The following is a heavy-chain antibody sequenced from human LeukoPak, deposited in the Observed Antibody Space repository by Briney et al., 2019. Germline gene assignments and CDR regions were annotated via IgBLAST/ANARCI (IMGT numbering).Heavy chain of an antibody. CDR1: GFAFNKYW. V-gene: IGHV3-74*01. Sequence: GGSLRLSCATSGFAFNKYWMHWVRQTPGKGLVWVSRINGDGSTTSYADSVKGGFTISRDNAKNTLYLQMSSLRAEDTAVYYCATGNYYDSRGYYTFGHWGQGTLVTVSS. CDR2: INGDGSTT. CDR3: ATGNYYDSRGYYTFGH. D-gene: IGHD3-22*01. J-gene: IGHJ4*02.